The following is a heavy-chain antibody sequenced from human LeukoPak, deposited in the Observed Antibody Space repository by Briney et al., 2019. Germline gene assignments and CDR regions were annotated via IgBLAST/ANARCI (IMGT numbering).Heavy chain of an antibody. CDR1: GFTFDDYG. D-gene: IGHD5-18*01. Sequence: GGSLRLSCAASGFTFDDYGMSWVRQAPGKGLEWVSGINWNGGSTGYADSVKGRFTISRDNAKNSLYLQMNSLRAEDTALYYSARGDDDTAMVRGAFDIWGQGTMVTVS. J-gene: IGHJ3*02. CDR2: INWNGGST. CDR3: ARGDDDTAMVRGAFDI. V-gene: IGHV3-20*04.